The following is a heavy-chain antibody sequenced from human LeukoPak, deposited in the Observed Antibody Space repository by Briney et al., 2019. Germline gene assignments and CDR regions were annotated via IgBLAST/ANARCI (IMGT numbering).Heavy chain of an antibody. Sequence: GGSLRLSCAASGFTFSSYVMHWVRQAPGKGLEWVAIISYDGSNKYYTDSVKGRFTISRDNSKNTLYLQMNSLRAEDTAVYYCAKDRSAWHQTIDYWGQGTLVTVSS. CDR1: GFTFSSYV. CDR2: ISYDGSNK. J-gene: IGHJ4*02. D-gene: IGHD3-3*01. CDR3: AKDRSAWHQTIDY. V-gene: IGHV3-30*04.